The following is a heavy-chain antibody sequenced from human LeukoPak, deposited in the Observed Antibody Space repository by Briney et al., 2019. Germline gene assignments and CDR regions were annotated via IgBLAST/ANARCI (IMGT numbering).Heavy chain of an antibody. V-gene: IGHV3-23*01. CDR2: INFSGGTT. Sequence: GGSLRLSCAASGFTFSSFAMSWVRQAPGKGLEWVSAINFSGGTTYYADSVKGRFTISRDNFKNTLYLQMNGLRADDTAVYYCTKGHYYGSGSYWVWGQGTLVTVSS. CDR3: TKGHYYGSGSYWV. D-gene: IGHD3-10*01. CDR1: GFTFSSFA. J-gene: IGHJ4*02.